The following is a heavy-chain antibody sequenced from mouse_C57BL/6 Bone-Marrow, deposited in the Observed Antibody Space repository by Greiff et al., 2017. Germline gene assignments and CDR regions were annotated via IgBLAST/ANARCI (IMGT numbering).Heavy chain of an antibody. Sequence: EVQGVESGGGLVQPGGSLKLSCAASGFTFSDYYMYWVRQTPGKRLAWVAFISNGGGSTYYPDTVTGRFTISRDNAKNTLYLKMIRLKSEDTAMYYGARQDYVSFAYWGQGTLVTVSA. CDR2: ISNGGGST. V-gene: IGHV5-12*01. CDR3: ARQDYVSFAY. D-gene: IGHD1-1*02. J-gene: IGHJ3*01. CDR1: GFTFSDYY.